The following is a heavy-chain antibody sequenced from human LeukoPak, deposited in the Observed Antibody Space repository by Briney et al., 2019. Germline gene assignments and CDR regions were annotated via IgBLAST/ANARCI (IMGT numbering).Heavy chain of an antibody. J-gene: IGHJ3*02. CDR1: SGSTKNDSYY. D-gene: IGHD3-10*01. CDR3: ASHYSEWGIDAFDI. CDR2: IQPSGNN. V-gene: IGHV4-61*02. Sequence: SETLSLTCTHSSGSTKNDSYYWSWIRQPAGKGLEWIGRIQPSGNNVYNPSLESRVTISIGTSKKEFSLSLSSVTAADTAVYYCASHYSEWGIDAFDIWGQGTVVTVSS.